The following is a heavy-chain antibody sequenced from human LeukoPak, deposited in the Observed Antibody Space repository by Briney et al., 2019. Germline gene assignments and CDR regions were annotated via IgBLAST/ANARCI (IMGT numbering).Heavy chain of an antibody. V-gene: IGHV3-66*04. D-gene: IGHD3-9*01. Sequence: GGSLRLSCAASGITVNTNYMSWARQAPGKGLEWVSIIYSGGATFYADSVKGRFTISRENSKNTLWLQMNSLRAEDTAVYYCARLHYDVLTGPFDYWGQGTLVTVSS. CDR3: ARLHYDVLTGPFDY. CDR1: GITVNTNY. CDR2: IYSGGAT. J-gene: IGHJ4*02.